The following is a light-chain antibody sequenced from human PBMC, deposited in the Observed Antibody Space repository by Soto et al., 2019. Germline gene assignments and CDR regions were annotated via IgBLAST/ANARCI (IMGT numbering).Light chain of an antibody. CDR1: SSNIGNNY. CDR2: DNN. V-gene: IGLV1-51*01. CDR3: GTWDSSLSAVV. J-gene: IGLJ2*01. Sequence: QSVLTQPPSVSAAPGQKVTISCSGSSSNIGNNYVSWYQQLPGTAPKFLMYDNNKGPSGIPDRFSGSKSGTSATLGITGLQTGDEADYYRGTWDSSLSAVVFGGGTKLTVL.